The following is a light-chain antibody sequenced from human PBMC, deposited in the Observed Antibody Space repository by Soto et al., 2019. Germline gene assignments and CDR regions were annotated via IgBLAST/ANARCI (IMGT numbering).Light chain of an antibody. Sequence: QSVLTQPASVSGSPGQPITISCTGTSSYVGGYNYVSWYQQHPGKAPKLMIYDVSNRPSGVSNRFSGSKSGNTASLTISGLQAEDEADYYCSSYTSRTTDVFGTGTKVTVL. V-gene: IGLV2-14*03. CDR1: SSYVGGYNY. CDR3: SSYTSRTTDV. CDR2: DVS. J-gene: IGLJ1*01.